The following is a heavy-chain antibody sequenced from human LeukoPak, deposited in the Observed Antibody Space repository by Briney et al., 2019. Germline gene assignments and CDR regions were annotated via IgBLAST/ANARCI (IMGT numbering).Heavy chain of an antibody. CDR3: AGVVEVPAATGLWFDP. Sequence: SETLSLTCTVSGGSIRSYYWSWIRQPPGKGMEWSGSIYYSGSTNYNPSLKSRVTISEDTSKNQFSLKLSSVTAADTAVYYCAGVVEVPAATGLWFDPWGQGTLVTVFS. J-gene: IGHJ5*02. CDR2: IYYSGST. V-gene: IGHV4-59*01. CDR1: GGSIRSYY. D-gene: IGHD2-2*01.